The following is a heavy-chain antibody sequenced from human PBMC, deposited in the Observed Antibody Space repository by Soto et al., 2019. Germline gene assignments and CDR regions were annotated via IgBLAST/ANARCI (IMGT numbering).Heavy chain of an antibody. V-gene: IGHV4-39*01. Sequence: SETLSLTCSVSGDSTSSRSYFWGWIRQPPGKRLEWIGSIYYSGSTYYNPSLKSRVTISIDTSKNQFSLKLTSMTAADTAVYYCARRNSEHKGNAFDIWGQGTMVTVSS. J-gene: IGHJ3*02. D-gene: IGHD1-7*01. CDR2: IYYSGST. CDR3: ARRNSEHKGNAFDI. CDR1: GDSTSSRSYF.